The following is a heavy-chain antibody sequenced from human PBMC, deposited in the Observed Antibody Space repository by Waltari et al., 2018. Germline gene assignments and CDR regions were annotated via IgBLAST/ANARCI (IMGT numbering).Heavy chain of an antibody. Sequence: EVQLVESGGGLVQPGGSLRLSCAASGFTFSSYWMSWVRHAPGKGLEWVANIKQDGSEKYYVDSVKGRVTISRDNAKNSLYLQMNSLRAEDTAVYYCARVGSSGWYFPSYYYYYYMDVWGKGTTVTVSS. D-gene: IGHD6-19*01. J-gene: IGHJ6*03. CDR3: ARVGSSGWYFPSYYYYYYMDV. CDR2: IKQDGSEK. V-gene: IGHV3-7*01. CDR1: GFTFSSYW.